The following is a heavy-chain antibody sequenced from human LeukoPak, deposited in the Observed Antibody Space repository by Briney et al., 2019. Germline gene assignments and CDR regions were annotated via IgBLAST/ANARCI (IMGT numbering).Heavy chain of an antibody. V-gene: IGHV3-9*01. CDR3: ARGITFAAPGADYSINRNWFDP. CDR2: ISWDSNSI. CDR1: GFTFDNYA. J-gene: IGHJ5*02. Sequence: GGSLRLSCAASGFTFDNYAMHWVRQAPGKGLEWVSGISWDSNSIAYADSVKGRFTISRDNAKNSVYLQMNSLRAEDTAVYYCARGITFAAPGADYSINRNWFDPWGQGTLVTVSS. D-gene: IGHD4-11*01.